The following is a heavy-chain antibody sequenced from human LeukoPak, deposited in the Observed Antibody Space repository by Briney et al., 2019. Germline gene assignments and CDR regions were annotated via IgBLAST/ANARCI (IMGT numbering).Heavy chain of an antibody. J-gene: IGHJ4*02. V-gene: IGHV3-23*01. CDR3: VKTYCSITRCSPGFDS. CDR1: GFIFKLFA. CDR2: ISGTNDET. Sequence: GGSLRLSCVGSGFIFKLFAVGWVRQAPGKGLEWVSVISGTNDETDYANSVRGHFTISRDNSLNTLFLQMDNLRAEDTAVYYCVKTYCSITRCSPGFDSWGQGTLVTVSS. D-gene: IGHD3-10*01.